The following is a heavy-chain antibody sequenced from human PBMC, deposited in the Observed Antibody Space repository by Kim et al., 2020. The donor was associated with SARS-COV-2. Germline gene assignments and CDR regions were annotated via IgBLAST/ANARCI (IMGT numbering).Heavy chain of an antibody. V-gene: IGHV4-31*03. Sequence: SETLSLTCTVSGGSISSGGYYWSWIRQHPGKGLEWIGYIYYSGSTYYNPSLKSRVTISVDTSKNQFSLKLSSVTAADTAVYYCARVGGIVVAERYFDYWGQGTLVTVSS. CDR2: IYYSGST. J-gene: IGHJ4*02. CDR1: GGSISSGGYY. CDR3: ARVGGIVVAERYFDY. D-gene: IGHD2-2*01.